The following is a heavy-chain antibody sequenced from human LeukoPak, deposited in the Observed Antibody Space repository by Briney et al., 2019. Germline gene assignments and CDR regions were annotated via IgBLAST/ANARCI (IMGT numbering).Heavy chain of an antibody. CDR2: ISSSSSYI. CDR1: GFTFSSYT. CDR3: ARAGYCSGGSCSLYYYYYMDV. J-gene: IGHJ6*03. D-gene: IGHD2-15*01. V-gene: IGHV3-21*01. Sequence: GRSLRLSCAASGFTFSSYTLNWIRQAPGKGLEWVSSISSSSSYIYYADSVKGRFTISRDDAKNSLYLQMNSLRAEDTAVYYCARAGYCSGGSCSLYYYYYMDVWGKGTTVTVSS.